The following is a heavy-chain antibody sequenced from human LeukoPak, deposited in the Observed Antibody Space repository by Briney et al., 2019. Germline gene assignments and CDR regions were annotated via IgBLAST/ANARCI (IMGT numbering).Heavy chain of an antibody. J-gene: IGHJ4*02. D-gene: IGHD1-1*01. CDR3: ARENWYSDY. CDR1: GYTFTHYR. CDR2: VNPDSGAT. V-gene: IGHV1-2*02. Sequence: ASVKVSCKASGYTFTHYRLHWVRQAPGQGREWMGWVNPDSGATNYQQNLQGRVTMTRDTSISTVYMELSRLRSDDTAVYYCARENWYSDYWGQGTLVTVSS.